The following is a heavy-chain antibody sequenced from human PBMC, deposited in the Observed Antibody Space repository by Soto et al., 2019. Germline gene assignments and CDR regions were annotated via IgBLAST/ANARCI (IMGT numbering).Heavy chain of an antibody. J-gene: IGHJ4*02. CDR2: FSGSVTST. Sequence: GGSLRLSCAASGFTVSSYAMSWVRQAPGKGLEWVSSFSGSVTSTYYADSVKGRFTISRDNSKNTLYLQMNSLRAEDTAVYYCAKDRRAAAGSGMHYWGQGTLVTVSS. V-gene: IGHV3-23*01. CDR1: GFTVSSYA. CDR3: AKDRRAAAGSGMHY. D-gene: IGHD6-13*01.